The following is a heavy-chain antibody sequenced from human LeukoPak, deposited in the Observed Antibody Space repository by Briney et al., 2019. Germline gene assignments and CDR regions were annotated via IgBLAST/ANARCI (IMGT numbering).Heavy chain of an antibody. Sequence: PSQTLSLTCTVSGGSISSGSYYWSWIRQPPGKGLEWIGEINHSGSTNYNPSLKSRVTISVDTSKNQFSLKLSSVTAADTAVYYCARHPSTRHQNYYYMDVWGKGTTVTISS. CDR1: GGSISSGSYY. CDR2: INHSGST. CDR3: ARHPSTRHQNYYYMDV. V-gene: IGHV4-39*01. D-gene: IGHD2-2*01. J-gene: IGHJ6*03.